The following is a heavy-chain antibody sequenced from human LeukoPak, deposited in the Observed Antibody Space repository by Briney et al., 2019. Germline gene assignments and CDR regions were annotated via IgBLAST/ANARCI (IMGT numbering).Heavy chain of an antibody. Sequence: PSETLSLTCTVSGGSISSGGYYWRWIRQHPGKGLEWIGYIYYSGSTYYNPSLKSRVTISVDTSKNQFSLKLSSVTAADTAVYYCARGSSAMATISFDYWGQGTLVTVSS. D-gene: IGHD5-12*01. V-gene: IGHV4-31*03. CDR2: IYYSGST. CDR1: GGSISSGGYY. J-gene: IGHJ4*02. CDR3: ARGSSAMATISFDY.